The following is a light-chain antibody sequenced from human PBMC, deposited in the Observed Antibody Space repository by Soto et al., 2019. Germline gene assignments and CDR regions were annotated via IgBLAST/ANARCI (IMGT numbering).Light chain of an antibody. J-gene: IGKJ4*01. Sequence: DIQMTQSPSTLSASVGDSVTITCRASQSISSWLAWYQQKPGNAPTLLLYHASSFEGGVPSRFTSSESGTDFNITIRSLQPDDFATYYCQQYTTYPLLFGGGTPVPIK. V-gene: IGKV1-5*03. CDR3: QQYTTYPLL. CDR2: HAS. CDR1: QSISSW.